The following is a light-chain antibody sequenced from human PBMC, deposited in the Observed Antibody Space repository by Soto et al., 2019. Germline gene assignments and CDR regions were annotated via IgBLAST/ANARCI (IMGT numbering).Light chain of an antibody. Sequence: EIVLSQLPGTLSLSPGERATLSCSASQSVSNNYLAWSQQKPGQAPRLLIYGASSRATGIPDRFSGSGSGTDFTLTISRLEPEDFAVYYCQQYGSSPFTFGPGTKVDIK. V-gene: IGKV3-20*01. CDR2: GAS. CDR1: QSVSNNY. J-gene: IGKJ3*01. CDR3: QQYGSSPFT.